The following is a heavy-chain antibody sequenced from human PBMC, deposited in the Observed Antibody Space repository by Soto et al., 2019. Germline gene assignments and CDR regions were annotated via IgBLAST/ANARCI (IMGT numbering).Heavy chain of an antibody. D-gene: IGHD3-3*01. CDR1: GYMFTFYY. CDR3: ARSPSRTIFGVNIIWTLDF. J-gene: IGHJ4*02. Sequence: ASVKVSCKASGYMFTFYYIHWVRQAPGQGLEWMGWINPNSGATNYAQKFQGRVTMTRDTSISSAYMGLSRLRSDDTAVYYCARSPSRTIFGVNIIWTLDFWGQGTMVTVSS. V-gene: IGHV1-2*02. CDR2: INPNSGAT.